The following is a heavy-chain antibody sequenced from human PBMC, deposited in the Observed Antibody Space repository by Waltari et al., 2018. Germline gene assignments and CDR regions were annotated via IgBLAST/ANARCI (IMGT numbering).Heavy chain of an antibody. Sequence: EVQSVQSGGGSVQPGGSLRLSCTAHGFIFRSHTMIWVRQAPGKGLEWISYIWSSGSPIYYADSVRGRFTISRDNTKDSVYLQMNSLRAEDTAVYYCAREYDSRGRFDSWGPGTLVTVSS. D-gene: IGHD6-13*01. V-gene: IGHV3-48*03. J-gene: IGHJ4*02. CDR1: GFIFRSHT. CDR2: IWSSGSPI. CDR3: AREYDSRGRFDS.